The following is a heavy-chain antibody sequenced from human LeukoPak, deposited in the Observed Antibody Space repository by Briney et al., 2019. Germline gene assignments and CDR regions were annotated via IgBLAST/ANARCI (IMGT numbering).Heavy chain of an antibody. J-gene: IGHJ4*02. V-gene: IGHV4-39*07. Sequence: SETLSLTCTVSGGSISSSSYYWGWIRQPPGKGLEWIGSIYYSGSTYYNPSLKSRVTISVDTSKNQFSLKLSSVTAADTAVYYCARPQRDYWGQGTLVTVSS. CDR2: IYYSGST. CDR1: GGSISSSSYY. CDR3: ARPQRDY.